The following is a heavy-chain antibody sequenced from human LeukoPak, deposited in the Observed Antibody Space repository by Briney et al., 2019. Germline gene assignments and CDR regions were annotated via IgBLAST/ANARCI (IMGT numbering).Heavy chain of an antibody. CDR2: ISYDGSNK. J-gene: IGHJ4*02. CDR3: ARGAARRGTSDYFDC. V-gene: IGHV3-30*04. D-gene: IGHD1-26*01. Sequence: GGSLRLSCAASGFTFSSYALHWVRQTPGKGLEWVAIISYDGSNKYFADSVKGRFTISRDNPKNTLYLQMDSLRAEDTAVYYCARGAARRGTSDYFDCWGQGTLVTVSS. CDR1: GFTFSSYA.